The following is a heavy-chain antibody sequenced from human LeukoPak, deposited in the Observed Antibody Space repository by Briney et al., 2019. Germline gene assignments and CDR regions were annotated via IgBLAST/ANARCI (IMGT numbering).Heavy chain of an antibody. V-gene: IGHV4-34*01. Sequence: PSETLSLTCAVYGGSFSGYYWSWIRQPPGKGLEWIGEINHSGSTNYNPSLKSRVTISVDTSKNQFSLKLSSVTAADTAVYYCARHRCISYYYYYYMDVWGKGTTVTVSS. CDR2: INHSGST. CDR1: GGSFSGYY. D-gene: IGHD2-8*01. J-gene: IGHJ6*03. CDR3: ARHRCISYYYYYYMDV.